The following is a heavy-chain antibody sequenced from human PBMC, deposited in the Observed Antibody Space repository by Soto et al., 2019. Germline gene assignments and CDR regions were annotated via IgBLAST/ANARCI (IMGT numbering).Heavy chain of an antibody. V-gene: IGHV3-23*01. D-gene: IGHD3-3*01. CDR2: IGGGGHDT. J-gene: IGHJ4*02. CDR1: GFAFSAYA. CDR3: AKHPIFGVVTHYFAH. Sequence: DVQLLESGGSLVQQGGSLRLSCSASGFAFSAYAMSWVRQAPQKGLEWVSGIGGGGHDTRYGDSVKGRFTISRDNSRNTLYLEMNRLTAEDTAVYYCAKHPIFGVVTHYFAHWGRGILVTVSS.